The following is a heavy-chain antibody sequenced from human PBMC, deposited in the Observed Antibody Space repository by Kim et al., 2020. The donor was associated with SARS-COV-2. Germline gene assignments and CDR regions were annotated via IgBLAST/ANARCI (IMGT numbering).Heavy chain of an antibody. V-gene: IGHV3-30*02. J-gene: IGHJ3*02. Sequence: ADSVKGRFTISRDNAKNTLYLQMNSLRAEDTAVYYCAKLSQTGDPDAFDIWGQGTMVTVSS. CDR3: AKLSQTGDPDAFDI.